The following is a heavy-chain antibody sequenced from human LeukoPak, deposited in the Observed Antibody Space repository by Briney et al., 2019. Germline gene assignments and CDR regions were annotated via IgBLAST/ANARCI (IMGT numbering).Heavy chain of an antibody. V-gene: IGHV3-9*01. Sequence: PGGSLRLSCAASGFTFHDYAMHWVRQAPGKGLEWVSGLTWNGANIAYADSVRGRFTVSRDNAKNSLYLQMNSLRAEDTALYYCARDIGSSWYYYYYGTDVWGHGTTVTVSS. CDR2: LTWNGANI. D-gene: IGHD6-13*01. CDR1: GFTFHDYA. J-gene: IGHJ6*02. CDR3: ARDIGSSWYYYYYGTDV.